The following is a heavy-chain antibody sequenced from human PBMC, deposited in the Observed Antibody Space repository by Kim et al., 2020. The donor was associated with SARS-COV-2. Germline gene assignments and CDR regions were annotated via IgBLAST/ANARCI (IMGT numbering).Heavy chain of an antibody. Sequence: NPSLKSRVTISVDTSKNQFSLKLSSVTAADTAVYYCARGSWGVTPFFDYWGQGTLVTVSS. J-gene: IGHJ4*02. V-gene: IGHV4-34*01. CDR3: ARGSWGVTPFFDY. D-gene: IGHD3-16*01.